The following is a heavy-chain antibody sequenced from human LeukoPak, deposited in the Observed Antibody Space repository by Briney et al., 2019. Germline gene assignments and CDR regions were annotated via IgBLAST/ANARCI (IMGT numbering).Heavy chain of an antibody. V-gene: IGHV3-43*01. J-gene: IGHJ4*02. CDR1: GFTFDDYT. Sequence: GGSLRLSCAASGFTFDDYTMHWVRQASGKGLEWVSLISWDGGSTYYADSVKGRFTISRDNSKNSLYLQMNSLRTEDTALYYCAKAPGGEMAIDYWGQGTLVTVSS. CDR2: ISWDGGST. D-gene: IGHD5-24*01. CDR3: AKAPGGEMAIDY.